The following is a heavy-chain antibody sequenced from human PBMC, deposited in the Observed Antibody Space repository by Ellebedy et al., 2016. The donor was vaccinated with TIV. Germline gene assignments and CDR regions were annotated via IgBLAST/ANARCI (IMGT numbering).Heavy chain of an antibody. V-gene: IGHV4-34*01. Sequence: SETLSLTCAVYGGSFSGYYWSWIRQPPGKGLEWIGEINYSGSTNYNPSLKSRVTISVDTSKNQFSLKLSSVTAADTAVYYCARDHPYYDFWSGNNYYGMDVWGQGTTVTVSS. CDR1: GGSFSGYY. D-gene: IGHD3-3*01. CDR3: ARDHPYYDFWSGNNYYGMDV. J-gene: IGHJ6*02. CDR2: INYSGST.